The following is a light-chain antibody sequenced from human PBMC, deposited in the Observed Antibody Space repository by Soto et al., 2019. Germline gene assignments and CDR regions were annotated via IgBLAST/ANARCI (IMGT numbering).Light chain of an antibody. CDR3: CSYAGSV. J-gene: IGLJ1*01. V-gene: IGLV2-23*01. Sequence: QSALTQPASVSGSPGQSITIPCTGTSSDVGSYNLVSWYQQHPGKAPKLMIYEGSKRPSGVSNRFSGSKSGNTASLTISGRQAEDEADYYCCSYAGSVFGTGTKVTVL. CDR2: EGS. CDR1: SSDVGSYNL.